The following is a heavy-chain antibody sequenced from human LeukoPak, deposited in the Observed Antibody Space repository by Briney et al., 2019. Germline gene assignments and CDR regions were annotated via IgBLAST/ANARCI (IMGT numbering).Heavy chain of an antibody. D-gene: IGHD3-22*01. V-gene: IGHV3-23*01. J-gene: IGHJ4*02. CDR2: ISGSGGST. CDR1: GFTFSSYA. Sequence: GGSLRLSCAASGFTFSSYAMSWVRQAPGKGLEWVSAISGSGGSTYYADSVKGRFTISRDNSKNTLYLQMNSLRAEDTVVYYCARRYYYDSSGYPFDYWGQGTLVTVSS. CDR3: ARRYYYDSSGYPFDY.